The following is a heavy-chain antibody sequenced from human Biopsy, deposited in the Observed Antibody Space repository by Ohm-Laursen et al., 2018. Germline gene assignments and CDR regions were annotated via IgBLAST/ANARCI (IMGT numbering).Heavy chain of an antibody. CDR2: NIPILGTG. CDR1: GGTFSNYG. V-gene: IGHV1-69*06. J-gene: IGHJ1*01. D-gene: IGHD3-9*01. CDR3: ATKLTGYFHH. Sequence: SVKVSCKAPGGTFSNYGVNWVRQAPGQGLEWLGGNIPILGTGNYGQKFQDRVTVAADTSTSTATMELRSLRSDDTAVYYCATKLTGYFHHWGQGTLVIVSS.